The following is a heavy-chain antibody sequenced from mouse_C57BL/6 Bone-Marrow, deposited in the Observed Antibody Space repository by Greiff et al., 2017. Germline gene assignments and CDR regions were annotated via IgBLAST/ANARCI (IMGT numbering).Heavy chain of an antibody. CDR3: ARWDGYYGYYAMDY. D-gene: IGHD2-3*01. CDR2: IYPRDGST. V-gene: IGHV1-78*01. CDR1: GYTFTDHT. J-gene: IGHJ4*01. Sequence: VKLQESDAELVKPGASVKISCKVSGYTFTDHTIHWMKQRPEQGLEWIGYIYPRDGSTKYNEKFKGKATLTADKSSSTAYMQLNSLTSEDSAVYFCARWDGYYGYYAMDYWGQGTSVTVSS.